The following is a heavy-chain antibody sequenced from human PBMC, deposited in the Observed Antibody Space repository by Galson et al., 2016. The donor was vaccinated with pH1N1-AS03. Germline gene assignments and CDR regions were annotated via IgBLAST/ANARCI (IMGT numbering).Heavy chain of an antibody. CDR3: ARDPRGPCSSATCPTTYYFGMDV. Sequence: SVKVSCKASGYIFTGFYVNWVRQAPGQGLERMGWINTDSGVTNYAQKFEAWVTMTRDTSVSTAYMELHGLKSDDTAVYYCARDPRGPCSSATCPTTYYFGMDVWGQGTTVIVSS. CDR1: GYIFTGFY. J-gene: IGHJ6*02. D-gene: IGHD3-10*01. CDR2: INTDSGVT. V-gene: IGHV1-2*04.